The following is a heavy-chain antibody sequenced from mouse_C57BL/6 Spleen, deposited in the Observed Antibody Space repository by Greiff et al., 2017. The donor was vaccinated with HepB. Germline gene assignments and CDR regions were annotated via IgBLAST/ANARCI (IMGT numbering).Heavy chain of an antibody. D-gene: IGHD2-5*01. V-gene: IGHV1-26*01. CDR3: ARSHRYSNYAAMDY. J-gene: IGHJ4*01. CDR1: GYTFTDYY. CDR2: INPNNGGT. Sequence: EVQLQQSGPELVKPGASVKISCKASGYTFTDYYMNWVKQSHGKSLEWIGDINPNNGGTSYNQKFKGKATLTVDKSSSTAYMELRSLTSEDSAVYYCARSHRYSNYAAMDYWGQGTSVTVSS.